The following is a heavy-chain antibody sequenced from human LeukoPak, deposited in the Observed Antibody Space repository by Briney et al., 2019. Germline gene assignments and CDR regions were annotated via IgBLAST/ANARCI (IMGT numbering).Heavy chain of an antibody. CDR3: ARDRLNCSSTSCRERPDWARDY. V-gene: IGHV1-46*01. CDR1: GYTFTSYY. Sequence: ASVKVSCKASGYTFTSYYMHWVRQAPGQGLEWMGIINPSGGSTSYAQKFRGRVTMTRDTSTSTVYMELSSLRSEDTAVYYCARDRLNCSSTSCRERPDWARDYWGQGTLVTVSS. J-gene: IGHJ4*02. CDR2: INPSGGST. D-gene: IGHD2-2*01.